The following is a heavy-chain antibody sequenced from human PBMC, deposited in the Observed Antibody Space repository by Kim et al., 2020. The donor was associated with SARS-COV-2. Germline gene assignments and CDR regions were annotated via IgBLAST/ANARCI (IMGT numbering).Heavy chain of an antibody. D-gene: IGHD2-15*01. Sequence: GGSLRLSCAASGFTFSSYWMSWVRQAPGKGLEWVANIKQDGSEKYYVDSVKGRFTISRDNAKNSLYLQMNSLRAEDTTVYYCARGGKESGGHLYYFDYWGQGALVTVSS. CDR1: GFTFSSYW. J-gene: IGHJ4*02. V-gene: IGHV3-7*01. CDR3: ARGGKESGGHLYYFDY. CDR2: IKQDGSEK.